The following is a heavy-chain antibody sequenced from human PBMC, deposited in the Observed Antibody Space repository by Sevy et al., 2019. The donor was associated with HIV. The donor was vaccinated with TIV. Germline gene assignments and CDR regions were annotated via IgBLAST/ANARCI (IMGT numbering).Heavy chain of an antibody. CDR3: ATSLVLVVAATMDY. Sequence: ASVKVSCKVSGYTLTELSMHWVRQAPGKGLEWMGGFDPEDGETIYAQKFQGRVTMTEDISTDTAYMELSSLRSEDTAVYYCATSLVLVVAATMDYWGQGTLVTVSS. D-gene: IGHD2-15*01. CDR2: FDPEDGET. J-gene: IGHJ4*02. V-gene: IGHV1-24*01. CDR1: GYTLTELS.